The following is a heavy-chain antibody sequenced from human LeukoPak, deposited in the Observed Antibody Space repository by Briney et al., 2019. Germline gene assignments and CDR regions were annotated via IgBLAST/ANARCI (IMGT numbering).Heavy chain of an antibody. CDR3: ARTVRSYYYDSSGYYPSDY. V-gene: IGHV3-21*01. Sequence: GGSLRLSCAASGFTFSSYSMNWVRQAPGKGLEWVSSISSSSSYIYYADSVKGRFTISRDNAKNSLYLQMNSLRAEDTDVYYCARTVRSYYYDSSGYYPSDYWGQGTLVTVSS. J-gene: IGHJ4*02. D-gene: IGHD3-22*01. CDR1: GFTFSSYS. CDR2: ISSSSSYI.